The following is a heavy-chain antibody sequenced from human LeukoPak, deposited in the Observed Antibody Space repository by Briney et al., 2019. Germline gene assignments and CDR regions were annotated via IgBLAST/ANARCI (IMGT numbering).Heavy chain of an antibody. D-gene: IGHD1-26*01. Sequence: PGGSLRLSCAASGFTFSSYAMHWVRQAPGKGLEYVSAISSNGGSTYYANSVKGRFTISRDNSKNTLYLQMNSLRGEDTAVYYCAKDGDTMSGTYYYDMDVWGKGTTVTIS. CDR1: GFTFSSYA. V-gene: IGHV3-64*01. CDR2: ISSNGGST. J-gene: IGHJ6*03. CDR3: AKDGDTMSGTYYYDMDV.